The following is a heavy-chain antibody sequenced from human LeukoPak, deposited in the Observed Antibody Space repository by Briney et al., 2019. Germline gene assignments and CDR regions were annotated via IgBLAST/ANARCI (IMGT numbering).Heavy chain of an antibody. V-gene: IGHV4-31*03. CDR2: IYYSGST. Sequence: SETLSLTCTVSGGSISSGGYYWSWIRQHPGKGLEWIGYIYYSGSTYYNPSLKSRVTISVDTSKNQFSLKLSSVTAADTAVYYCADCRGTSCYARFDHWGQGTLVTVSS. J-gene: IGHJ4*02. D-gene: IGHD2-2*01. CDR3: ADCRGTSCYARFDH. CDR1: GGSISSGGYY.